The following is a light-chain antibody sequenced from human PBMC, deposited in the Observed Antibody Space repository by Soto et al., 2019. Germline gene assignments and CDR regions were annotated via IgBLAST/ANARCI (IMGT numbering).Light chain of an antibody. CDR2: AAS. J-gene: IGKJ1*01. Sequence: DIQMTQSPPSLSASVGDRVTITCRASQSISSYLNWYQQKPGKAPELVIYAASSLQSGVPSRFSGSGSGTDFTLTISSLQPEDFATYYCQQSYSAPWTFGQGTKVEIK. CDR3: QQSYSAPWT. V-gene: IGKV1-39*01. CDR1: QSISSY.